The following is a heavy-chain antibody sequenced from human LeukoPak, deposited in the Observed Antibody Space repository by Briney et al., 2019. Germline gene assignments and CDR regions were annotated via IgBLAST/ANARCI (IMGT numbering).Heavy chain of an antibody. Sequence: PSETLSLTCTVSGGSISSYYWSWIRQPPGKGLEWIGYIYYSGSTNYNPSLKSRVTISVDTSKNQFSLKLGSVTAADTAVYYCARKDGYYYVDAFDIWGQGTMVTVSS. J-gene: IGHJ3*02. CDR2: IYYSGST. D-gene: IGHD3-22*01. V-gene: IGHV4-59*01. CDR3: ARKDGYYYVDAFDI. CDR1: GGSISSYY.